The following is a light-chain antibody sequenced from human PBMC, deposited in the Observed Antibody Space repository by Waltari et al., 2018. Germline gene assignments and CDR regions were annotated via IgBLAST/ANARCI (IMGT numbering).Light chain of an antibody. CDR2: KAS. V-gene: IGKV1-5*03. J-gene: IGKJ4*01. Sequence: DIQMTQSPSTLSASVGDRVIFSCRASQSISKWLAWYQQKPGKAPKPLIYKASTLESGVPSRFSGSESGTEFTLTISSLQPEDFATYYCQQYNSYSLLSFGGGTKVEIK. CDR3: QQYNSYSLLS. CDR1: QSISKW.